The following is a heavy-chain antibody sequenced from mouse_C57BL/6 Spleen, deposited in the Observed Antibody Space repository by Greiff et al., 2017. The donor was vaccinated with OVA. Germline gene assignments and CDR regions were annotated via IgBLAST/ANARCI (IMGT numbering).Heavy chain of an antibody. CDR3: ARVVATDWYFDV. D-gene: IGHD1-1*01. CDR2: IYPGDGDT. CDR1: GYAFRSYW. J-gene: IGHJ1*03. Sequence: QVQLKESGAELVKPGASVKISCKASGYAFRSYWMNWVKQRPGKGLEWIGQIYPGDGDTNYNGKFKGKATLTADKSSSTAYMQLSSLTSEDSAVYFCARVVATDWYFDVWGTGTTVTVSS. V-gene: IGHV1-80*01.